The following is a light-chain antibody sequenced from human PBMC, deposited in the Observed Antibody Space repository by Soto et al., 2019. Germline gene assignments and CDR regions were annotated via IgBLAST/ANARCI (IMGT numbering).Light chain of an antibody. CDR1: SSNIGSQY. J-gene: IGLJ2*01. CDR2: RNN. CDR3: AAWEAKVGGPA. Sequence: QSVLTQPPSASGTPGQRVTISCSGSSSNIGSQYVYWYQQLPGTAPKLLIYRNNQRPSGVPDLFSGSKSGTSASLAISGLRSEDEADYYCAAWEAKVGGPAFCGGTKLTVL. V-gene: IGLV1-47*01.